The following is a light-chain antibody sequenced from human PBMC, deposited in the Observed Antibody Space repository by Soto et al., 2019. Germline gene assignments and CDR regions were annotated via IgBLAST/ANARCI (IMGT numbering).Light chain of an antibody. Sequence: DILMTQSPSSVSASVGDRVTIACRASQDISSWLAWYQQTPGRVPKLLIYATSKLQPGVPTRFSGSGSGTNFTLTISSLQPADFATYYCQQANSFPITFGQGTRLDIK. CDR2: ATS. J-gene: IGKJ5*01. CDR3: QQANSFPIT. V-gene: IGKV1-12*01. CDR1: QDISSW.